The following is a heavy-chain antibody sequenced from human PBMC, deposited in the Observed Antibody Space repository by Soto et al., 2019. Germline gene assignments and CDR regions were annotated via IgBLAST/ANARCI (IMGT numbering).Heavy chain of an antibody. CDR1: GGSISSSNW. J-gene: IGHJ5*02. D-gene: IGHD2-15*01. V-gene: IGHV4-4*02. CDR2: IYHSGST. CDR3: ARPSGSGTRMDWFGP. Sequence: QVQLQESGPGLVKPSGTLSLTCAVSGGSISSSNWWSWVRQSPGKGLKYIGEIYHSGSTNYNPSLKSRVTISVDKSNNQFSLKLSSVTAADTAVYYCARPSGSGTRMDWFGPWGQGTLVTVSS.